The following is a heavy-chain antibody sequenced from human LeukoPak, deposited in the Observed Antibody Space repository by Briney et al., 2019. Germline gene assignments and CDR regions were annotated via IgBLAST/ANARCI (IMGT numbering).Heavy chain of an antibody. CDR3: VRHVIHSYFDI. J-gene: IGHJ4*02. D-gene: IGHD2/OR15-2a*01. CDR2: ITGAGCI. CDR1: GFTFRSHS. Sequence: GGSLRLSCAASGFTFRSHSLDWVGQAPGKGLEWVSCITGAGCIQYQDSVQARFTISRDNNQNSIFLQMNSLRAEDTAVYYCVRHVIHSYFDIWGQGILVTVSS. V-gene: IGHV3-21*01.